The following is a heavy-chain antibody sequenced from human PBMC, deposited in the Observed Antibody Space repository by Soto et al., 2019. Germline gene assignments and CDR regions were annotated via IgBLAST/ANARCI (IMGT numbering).Heavy chain of an antibody. D-gene: IGHD3-3*01. J-gene: IGHJ6*02. CDR2: ISGSGGST. V-gene: IGHV3-23*01. Sequence: QPGGSLRLSCAASGFTFSSYAMSWVRQAPGKGLEWVSAISGSGGSTYYADSVKGRFTISRDNSKNTLYLQMNSLRAEDTAVYYCAEAYYDFWSGHPGMDVWGQGTTVTVSS. CDR1: GFTFSSYA. CDR3: AEAYYDFWSGHPGMDV.